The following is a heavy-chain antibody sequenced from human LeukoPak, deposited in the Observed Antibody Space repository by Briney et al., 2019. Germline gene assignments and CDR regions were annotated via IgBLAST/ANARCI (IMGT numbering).Heavy chain of an antibody. Sequence: SETLSLTCTVSGGSISSYYWSWIRQPAGKGLEWIGRIYTSGSTNYNPSLKSRVTMSVDTSKNQFSLKLSSVTAADTAVYYCARVRSYDFWSGYYYYYYYMDVWGKGTTVTVSS. D-gene: IGHD3-3*01. CDR3: ARVRSYDFWSGYYYYYYYMDV. CDR1: GGSISSYY. J-gene: IGHJ6*03. V-gene: IGHV4-4*07. CDR2: IYTSGST.